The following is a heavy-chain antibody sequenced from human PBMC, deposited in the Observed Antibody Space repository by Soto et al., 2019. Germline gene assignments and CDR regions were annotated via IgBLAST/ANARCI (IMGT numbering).Heavy chain of an antibody. D-gene: IGHD2-15*01. CDR1: GFTVSSNY. Sequence: GGSLRLSCAASGFTVSSNYMSWVRQAPGKGLEWVSVIYSGGSTYYADSVKGRFTISRHNSKNTLYLQMNSLRAEDTAVYYCARSTRRRGYCSGGSCSLDYYYMDVWGKGTTVTVSS. J-gene: IGHJ6*03. CDR2: IYSGGST. V-gene: IGHV3-53*04. CDR3: ARSTRRRGYCSGGSCSLDYYYMDV.